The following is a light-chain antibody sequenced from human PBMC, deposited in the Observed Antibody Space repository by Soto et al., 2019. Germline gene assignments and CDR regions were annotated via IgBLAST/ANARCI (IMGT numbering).Light chain of an antibody. Sequence: QSALTQPASVSGSPGQSITISCTGTSSDVGGYNYVSWYQQHPGKAPKLMIYDVSNRPSGVSNRFSGSKSGNTASLTISGLLAADEADYYCSSYTSSSTLVVFGGGTKLTVL. V-gene: IGLV2-14*01. CDR2: DVS. J-gene: IGLJ2*01. CDR1: SSDVGGYNY. CDR3: SSYTSSSTLVV.